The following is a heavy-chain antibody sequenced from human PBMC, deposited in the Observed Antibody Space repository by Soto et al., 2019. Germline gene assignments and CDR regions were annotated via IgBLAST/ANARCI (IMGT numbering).Heavy chain of an antibody. CDR1: GYGFTSYW. V-gene: IGHV5-51*01. Sequence: PGDALKLSCKGSGYGFTSYWIGWVRQMPGKGLEWMGIIYPGDSDTRYSPSFQGQVTISADKSISTAYLQWSSLKASDTAMYYCARHKEGSWYHEASYYYGMDVWGQGTTVTVSS. J-gene: IGHJ6*02. CDR2: IYPGDSDT. D-gene: IGHD6-13*01. CDR3: ARHKEGSWYHEASYYYGMDV.